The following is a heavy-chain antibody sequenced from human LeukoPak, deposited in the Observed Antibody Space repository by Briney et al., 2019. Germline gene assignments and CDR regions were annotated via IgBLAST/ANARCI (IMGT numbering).Heavy chain of an antibody. J-gene: IGHJ4*02. D-gene: IGHD1-26*01. Sequence: GGSLGLSCVGSGFSFRYFAIHWVRQAPGKGLEYVSVINTDGRITYYADSVKGRFAISRDNSKNTVYLQMGSLRGDDMAVYYCTRDGGSFCDFDYWGQGALVTVSS. CDR3: TRDGGSFCDFDY. CDR2: INTDGRIT. V-gene: IGHV3-64*02. CDR1: GFSFRYFA.